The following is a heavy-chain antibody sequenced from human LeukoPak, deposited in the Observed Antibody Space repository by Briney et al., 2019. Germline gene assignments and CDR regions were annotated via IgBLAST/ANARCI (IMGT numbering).Heavy chain of an antibody. CDR3: ARAKDIVVVPAAISAFDI. CDR1: GGTFTSYA. Sequence: SVKVSCKASGGTFTSYAISWVRQAPGQGLEWMGGIIPIFGTANYAQKFQGRVTITADESTSTAYMELSSLRSEDTAVYYCARAKDIVVVPAAISAFDIWGQGTMVTVSS. D-gene: IGHD2-2*02. V-gene: IGHV1-69*13. CDR2: IIPIFGTA. J-gene: IGHJ3*02.